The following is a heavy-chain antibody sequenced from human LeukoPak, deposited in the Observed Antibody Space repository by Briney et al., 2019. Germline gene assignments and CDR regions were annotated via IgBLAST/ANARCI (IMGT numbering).Heavy chain of an antibody. D-gene: IGHD6-19*01. Sequence: SETLSLTCTVSGGSVRSSSYYWGWIRQPPGKGLEWIGSIYYSGSTYYNASLKSRGTISVDTSKNQFSLKLNSVTAADTAVYFCARQVVAVAGTGYFDYWGQGTLVTVSS. CDR2: IYYSGST. CDR3: ARQVVAVAGTGYFDY. J-gene: IGHJ4*02. CDR1: GGSVRSSSYY. V-gene: IGHV4-39*01.